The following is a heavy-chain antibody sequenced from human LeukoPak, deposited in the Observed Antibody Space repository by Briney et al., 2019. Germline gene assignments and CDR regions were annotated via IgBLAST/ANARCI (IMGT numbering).Heavy chain of an antibody. CDR3: ARASGPFDY. D-gene: IGHD3-10*01. CDR2: IWNDGSNK. CDR1: GFTFSIYG. V-gene: IGHV3-33*01. J-gene: IGHJ4*02. Sequence: GGSLRLSCAASGFTFSIYGMHWVRQAPGKGLEWVAVIWNDGSNKYYADSVKGRFTISRDNAKNTLYLQMNSLRAEDAAVYSCARASGPFDYWGQGTLVTVSS.